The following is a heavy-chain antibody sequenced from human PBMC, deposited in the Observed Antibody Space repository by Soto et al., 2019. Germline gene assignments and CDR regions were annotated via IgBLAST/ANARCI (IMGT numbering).Heavy chain of an antibody. J-gene: IGHJ3*02. CDR1: GFTFSYYN. Sequence: GSLRLSCAASGFTFSYYNMNWVRQAPGKGLEWVSFVSTSSSYIYYADSVKGRFTISRDNAKNSLYLQMNSLRAEDTAVYYCARDQKSYYDRISSFDMWGQGTMVTVSS. V-gene: IGHV3-21*01. CDR3: ARDQKSYYDRISSFDM. D-gene: IGHD3-22*01. CDR2: VSTSSSYI.